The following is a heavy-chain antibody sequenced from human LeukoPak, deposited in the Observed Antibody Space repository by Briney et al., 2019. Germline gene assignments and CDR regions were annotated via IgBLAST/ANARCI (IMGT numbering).Heavy chain of an antibody. D-gene: IGHD6-19*01. CDR1: GYTFTGYY. CDR2: INPNSGGT. Sequence: ASVKVSCKASGYTFTGYYMHWVRQAPGQGLEWMGWINPNSGGTNYAQKFQGWVTMTRDTSISTAYVELSRLRSDDTAVYYCARGQGVAARLQHWGQGTLVTVSS. CDR3: ARGQGVAARLQH. J-gene: IGHJ1*01. V-gene: IGHV1-2*04.